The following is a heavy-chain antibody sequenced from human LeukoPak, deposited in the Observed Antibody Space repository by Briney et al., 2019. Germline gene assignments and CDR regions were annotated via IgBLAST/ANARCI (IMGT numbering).Heavy chain of an antibody. Sequence: PGGSLRLSCAASGFTFDDYGMSWVRQAPGKGLEWVSGINWNGGSTGYVDSVKGRFTISRDNAKNSLYLQMNSLRAEDTAVYYCARGGSGSYYNYYYYYMDVWGKGTTVTVSS. J-gene: IGHJ6*03. CDR2: INWNGGST. CDR1: GFTFDDYG. D-gene: IGHD3-10*01. CDR3: ARGGSGSYYNYYYYYMDV. V-gene: IGHV3-20*04.